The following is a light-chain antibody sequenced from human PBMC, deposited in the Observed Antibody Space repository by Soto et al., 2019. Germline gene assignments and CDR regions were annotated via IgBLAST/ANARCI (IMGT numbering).Light chain of an antibody. CDR3: QSSDDTGNYYL. V-gene: IGLV3-25*02. J-gene: IGLJ1*01. Sequence: SYELTQTPSVSVSPGQTARITCSGDELSKQYVYWYQQKPGQAPVVVIYKDSERASGIPERFSAPSSGTTVTLTISGVRAEDEADYYCQSSDDTGNYYLFGTGTKVTVL. CDR2: KDS. CDR1: ELSKQY.